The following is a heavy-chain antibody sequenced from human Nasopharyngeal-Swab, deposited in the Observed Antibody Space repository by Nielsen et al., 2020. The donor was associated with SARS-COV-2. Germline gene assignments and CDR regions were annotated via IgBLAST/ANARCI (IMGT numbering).Heavy chain of an antibody. J-gene: IGHJ6*02. CDR1: GFTFDDYA. CDR3: ARDPRYGGYLYYYYGMDI. D-gene: IGHD5-12*01. CDR2: ISSSSSYI. Sequence: GGSLRLSCAASGFTFDDYALHWVRQAPGKGLEWVSSISSSSSYIYYADSVKGRFTISRDNAKNSLYLQMNSLRAEDTAVYYCARDPRYGGYLYYYYGMDIWGQGTTVTVSS. V-gene: IGHV3-21*01.